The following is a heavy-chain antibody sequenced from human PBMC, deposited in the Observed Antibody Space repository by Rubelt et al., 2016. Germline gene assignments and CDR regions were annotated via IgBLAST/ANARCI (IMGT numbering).Heavy chain of an antibody. CDR3: ARDRGCAGWGGIGSTSCYGWGYYYGMDV. V-gene: IGHV1-18*01. D-gene: IGHD2-2*01. Sequence: GQGLEWMGWISAYNGNTNYAQKLQGRVTMTTDTSTSTAYMELRSLRSDDTAVYYCARDRGCAGWGGIGSTSCYGWGYYYGMDVWGQGTTVTVSS. CDR2: ISAYNGNT. J-gene: IGHJ6*02.